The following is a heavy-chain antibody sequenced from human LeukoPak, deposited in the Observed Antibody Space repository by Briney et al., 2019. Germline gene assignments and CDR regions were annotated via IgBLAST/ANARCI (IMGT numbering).Heavy chain of an antibody. Sequence: GGSLRLSCAASGFTFSGYWMHWVRQAPGKGLVWVSRINRDGSTTSYADSVKGRFTISRDNAKNTLYLQMNSLRDEDTAVYYCARETSTAFDSWGQGTLVTVSS. D-gene: IGHD3-3*02. CDR2: INRDGSTT. J-gene: IGHJ4*02. V-gene: IGHV3-74*01. CDR3: ARETSTAFDS. CDR1: GFTFSGYW.